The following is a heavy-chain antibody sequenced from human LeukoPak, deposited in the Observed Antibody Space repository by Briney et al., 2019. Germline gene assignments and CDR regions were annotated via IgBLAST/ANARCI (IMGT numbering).Heavy chain of an antibody. J-gene: IGHJ4*02. CDR3: ARRYCSGSSCYSVDH. CDR1: GFTFSTFW. D-gene: IGHD2-15*01. V-gene: IGHV3-7*01. CDR2: ISKDGSER. Sequence: GGSLRLSCAASGFTFSTFWMSWVRQVPGKGLEWVANISKDGSERYYVDSVKGRFTISRDDARNSLYLQMNSLRAEDTAVYYCARRYCSGSSCYSVDHRGQGTLVTVSS.